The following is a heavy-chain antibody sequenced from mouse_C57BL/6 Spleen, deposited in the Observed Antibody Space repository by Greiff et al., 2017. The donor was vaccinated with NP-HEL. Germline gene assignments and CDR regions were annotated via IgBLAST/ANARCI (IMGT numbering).Heavy chain of an antibody. CDR3: ARGGYYGMRAMDY. Sequence: VQLQQPGTELVKPGASVKLSCKASGYTFTSYWMHWVKQRPGQGLEWIGNINPSNGGTNYNEKFKSKATLTVDKSSSTAYMQLSSLTSEDSAVYYCARGGYYGMRAMDYWGQGTSVTVSS. CDR2: INPSNGGT. V-gene: IGHV1-53*01. D-gene: IGHD1-1*01. J-gene: IGHJ4*01. CDR1: GYTFTSYW.